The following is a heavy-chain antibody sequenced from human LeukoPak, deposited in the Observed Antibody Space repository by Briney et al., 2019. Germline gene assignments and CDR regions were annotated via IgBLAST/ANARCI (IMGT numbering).Heavy chain of an antibody. D-gene: IGHD2-15*01. V-gene: IGHV1-2*02. CDR2: INPHSGGT. Sequence: ASVKVSCEASGYTFTNYYIHWVRQAPGQGLEWMGRINPHSGGTNYAQKSQGRVTMTRDTSISTAYMELSSLRSDDTAVYYCARDKDFVVVVPATDAFDIWGQGTMVTVSS. CDR1: GYTFTNYY. J-gene: IGHJ3*02. CDR3: ARDKDFVVVVPATDAFDI.